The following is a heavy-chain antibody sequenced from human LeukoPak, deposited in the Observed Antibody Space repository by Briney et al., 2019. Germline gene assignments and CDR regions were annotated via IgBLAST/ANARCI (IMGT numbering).Heavy chain of an antibody. CDR3: ARGNSDYDHDY. J-gene: IGHJ4*02. CDR1: GFTFSSYG. CDR2: ISTTSRYI. V-gene: IGHV3-21*01. D-gene: IGHD4-11*01. Sequence: PGGSLRLSCAASGFTFSSYGMHWVRQPPGKGLEWVSSISTTSRYIYYADSVKGRFTVSRDNAKNSLSLQMNSLRAEDTAVYYCARGNSDYDHDYWGQGTLVTVSS.